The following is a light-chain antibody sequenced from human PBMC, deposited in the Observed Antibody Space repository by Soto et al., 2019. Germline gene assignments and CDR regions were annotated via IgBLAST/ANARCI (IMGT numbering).Light chain of an antibody. CDR2: GAS. V-gene: IGKV3-20*01. CDR1: QSVSSSY. CDR3: QQYGSS. Sequence: EIVLTQSPGTLSLSPGERATLSCRASQSVSSSYLAWYQQKPGQAPRLLIYGASSRATGITDRFSGSGSGRDFTLTISRLEPEDFAVYYCQQYGSSFGQGTKVEIK. J-gene: IGKJ1*01.